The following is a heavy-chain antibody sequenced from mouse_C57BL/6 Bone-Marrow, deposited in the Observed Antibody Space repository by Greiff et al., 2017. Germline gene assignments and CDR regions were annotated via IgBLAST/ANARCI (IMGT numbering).Heavy chain of an antibody. D-gene: IGHD2-1*01. CDR1: GYTFTSYW. V-gene: IGHV1-55*01. CDR3: ARGYYGKLNFDY. Sequence: QVQLQQPGAELVKPGASVTMSCKASGYTFTSYWITWVKQRPGQGLEWIGDIYPGSGSTNYNEKFKSKATLTVATSSSTAYMQLSSLTSEDSAVYYCARGYYGKLNFDYWGQGTTLTVSS. CDR2: IYPGSGST. J-gene: IGHJ2*01.